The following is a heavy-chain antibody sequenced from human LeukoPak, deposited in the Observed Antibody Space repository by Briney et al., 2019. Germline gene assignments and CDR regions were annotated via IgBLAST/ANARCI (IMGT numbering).Heavy chain of an antibody. CDR1: GFTFSTYW. CDR2: IKQDGSDK. CDR3: ARKTVVGSYFDY. D-gene: IGHD4-23*01. J-gene: IGHJ4*02. V-gene: IGHV3-7*03. Sequence: GALHLSCPASGFTFSTYWMTWARLAPGNRLARVSNIKQDGSDKYYVDSVKGRFTISRDNAKNSLYLQMNSLRAEDTAVYYCARKTVVGSYFDYWGQGTPVTVSS.